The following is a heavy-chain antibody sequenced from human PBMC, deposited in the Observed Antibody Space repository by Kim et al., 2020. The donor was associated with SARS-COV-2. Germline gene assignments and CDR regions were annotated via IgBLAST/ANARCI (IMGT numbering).Heavy chain of an antibody. CDR1: GDTFSRYG. J-gene: IGHJ4*01. CDR3: ARARGASGGLFGGESDH. V-gene: IGHV1-69*13. D-gene: IGHD3-3*01. CDR2: IIPSFDST. Sequence: SVKVSCKTSGDTFSRYGISWLRQAPGQGFEWMGGIIPSFDSTKYAQKFQGRLRITADESTGTVYMELTSLRSDDTAVYFCARARGASGGLFGGESDHWG.